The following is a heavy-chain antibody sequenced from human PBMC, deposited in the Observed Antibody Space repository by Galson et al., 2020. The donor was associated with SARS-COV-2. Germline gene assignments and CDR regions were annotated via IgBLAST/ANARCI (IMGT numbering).Heavy chain of an antibody. J-gene: IGHJ4*02. CDR2: YAPQLGET. CDR1: GYSLIELS. D-gene: IGHD3-16*02. CDR3: ASWKTDYVVGSYRTFDY. Sequence: GESLKISCNVSGYSLIELSLHWVRQAPGKGLEWMGGYAPQLGETIYAQQFQGRVTMTDDTSTDTAYMEVSSLTSEDTAVYYCASWKTDYVVGSYRTFDYWGQGTLLTVSS. V-gene: IGHV1-24*01.